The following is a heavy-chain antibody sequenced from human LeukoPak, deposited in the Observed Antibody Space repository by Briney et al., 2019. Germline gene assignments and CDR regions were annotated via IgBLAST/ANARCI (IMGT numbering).Heavy chain of an antibody. D-gene: IGHD4/OR15-4a*01. V-gene: IGHV3-48*03. Sequence: QPGGSLRLSCAASGFTFSSYEMNWVRQAPGKGLEWVSYISSSGSTRHYADSMKGRFTISRDNAKNSMALQMNSLRAEGTAVYYCARVRFAGPQAFDIWGQGTMVTVAS. CDR2: ISSSGSTR. J-gene: IGHJ3*02. CDR3: ARVRFAGPQAFDI. CDR1: GFTFSSYE.